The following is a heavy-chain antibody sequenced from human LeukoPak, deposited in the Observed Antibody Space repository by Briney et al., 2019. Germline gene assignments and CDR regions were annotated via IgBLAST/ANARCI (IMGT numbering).Heavy chain of an antibody. D-gene: IGHD3-22*01. J-gene: IGHJ4*02. CDR3: TSRPTWYYYDSSGYYVDY. V-gene: IGHV3-73*01. CDR1: GFTFSGSA. CDR2: IRSKANSYAT. Sequence: GGSLRLSCAASGFTFSGSAMHWVRQASGKGLEWVGRIRSKANSYATAYAASVKGRFTISRDDSKNTAYLQMNSLKTEDTAVYYCTSRPTWYYYDSSGYYVDYWGQGTLVTVSS.